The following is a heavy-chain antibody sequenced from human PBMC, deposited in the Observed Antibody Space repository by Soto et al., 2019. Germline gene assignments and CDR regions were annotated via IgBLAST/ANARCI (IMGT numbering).Heavy chain of an antibody. J-gene: IGHJ4*02. CDR2: ISSSSSYI. CDR3: ARVHYYDSSGYYL. D-gene: IGHD3-22*01. Sequence: EGSLRLSCAASGFTFSSYSMNWVRQAPGKGLEWVSSISSSSSYIYYADSVKGGFTISRDNTKNSLYLQMNSLRAEDTAVYYCARVHYYDSSGYYLWGQGTLVTVSS. CDR1: GFTFSSYS. V-gene: IGHV3-21*01.